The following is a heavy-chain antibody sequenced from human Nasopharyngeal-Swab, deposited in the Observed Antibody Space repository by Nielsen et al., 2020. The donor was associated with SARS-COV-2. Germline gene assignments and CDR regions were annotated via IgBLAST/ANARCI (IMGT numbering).Heavy chain of an antibody. Sequence: GSLRLSCTVSGGSIRTYYCNWIRQPPGKGLEWIGYLSSTGSTNYNPSLKSRVIISLDTSKNQFSLNLSSVTAADTAVYYCARGFISSSLSAFDIWSQGTMVTVSS. CDR3: ARGFISSSLSAFDI. CDR2: LSSTGST. J-gene: IGHJ3*02. CDR1: GGSIRTYY. D-gene: IGHD3-16*02. V-gene: IGHV4-59*13.